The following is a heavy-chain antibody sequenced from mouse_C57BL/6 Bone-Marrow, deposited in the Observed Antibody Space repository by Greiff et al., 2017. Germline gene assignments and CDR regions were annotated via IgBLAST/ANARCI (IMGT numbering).Heavy chain of an antibody. CDR3: ARPCDSNYVNAMDY. CDR1: GYTFTSYW. CDR2: IHPNSGST. V-gene: IGHV1-64*01. J-gene: IGHJ4*01. Sequence: QVQLQQPGAELVKPGASVKLSCKASGYTFTSYWMHWVKQRPGQGLEWIGMIHPNSGSTNYNEKFKSKATLTVDKSSSTAYMQLSSLTSEDSAVYYCARPCDSNYVNAMDYWGQGASVTVSS. D-gene: IGHD2-5*01.